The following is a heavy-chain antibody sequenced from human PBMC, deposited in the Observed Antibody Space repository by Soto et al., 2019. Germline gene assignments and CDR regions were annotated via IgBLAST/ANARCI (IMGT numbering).Heavy chain of an antibody. Sequence: QVQLVQSEAEVKKPGASVKVSCQASGYTFTSYDISWVRQAPGQGLEWMGWISVYNGNTKYVQKFQGRVTMTTDTSTSTAYMELRSLRSDDTAVYYCARYSSGWKNFDYWGQGTLVTVSS. J-gene: IGHJ4*02. V-gene: IGHV1-18*01. CDR3: ARYSSGWKNFDY. CDR2: ISVYNGNT. CDR1: GYTFTSYD. D-gene: IGHD6-19*01.